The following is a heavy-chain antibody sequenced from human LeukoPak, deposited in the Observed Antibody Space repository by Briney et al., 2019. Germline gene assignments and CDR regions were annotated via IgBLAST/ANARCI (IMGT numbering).Heavy chain of an antibody. CDR1: GDPINSYY. Sequence: SDTLSLTCTVWGDPINSYYWRWIRQPPGKGLEGIGYIYYSGSTNYNPSLKSRVTISVDTSKNQFSLKLSSVTAADTAVYYCASEGSSSSAFDYWGQGTLVTVSS. J-gene: IGHJ4*02. CDR3: ASEGSSSSAFDY. V-gene: IGHV4-59*07. CDR2: IYYSGST. D-gene: IGHD6-13*01.